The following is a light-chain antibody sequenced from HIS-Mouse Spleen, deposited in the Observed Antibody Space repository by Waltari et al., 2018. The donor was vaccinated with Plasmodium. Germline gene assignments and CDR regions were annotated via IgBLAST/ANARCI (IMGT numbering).Light chain of an antibody. CDR1: SGLNVGTYR. CDR3: MIWHSSAWV. Sequence: QAVLTQPSSLSASPGASASITCTLPSGLNVGTYRIYWSQQKPGSPPQYHLRYKSDSDKQQGSGVPSRFSGSKDASANAGILLISGLQSEDEADYYCMIWHSSAWVFGGGTKLTVL. J-gene: IGLJ3*02. V-gene: IGLV5-45*03. CDR2: YKSDSDK.